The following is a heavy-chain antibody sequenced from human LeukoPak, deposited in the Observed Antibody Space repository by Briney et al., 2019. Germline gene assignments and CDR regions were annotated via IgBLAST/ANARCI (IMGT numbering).Heavy chain of an antibody. Sequence: GASVKVSCKASGYTLTGYYLHWVRQAPGQGLEWMGWINPNTGATHSAQKSQGRITMTRDTSISTAYMDLSRLRSDDTAVYYCARDRVGSGWPRPYYFEVWGQGTLVTVSS. J-gene: IGHJ4*02. D-gene: IGHD6-19*01. CDR1: GYTLTGYY. V-gene: IGHV1-2*02. CDR3: ARDRVGSGWPRPYYFEV. CDR2: INPNTGAT.